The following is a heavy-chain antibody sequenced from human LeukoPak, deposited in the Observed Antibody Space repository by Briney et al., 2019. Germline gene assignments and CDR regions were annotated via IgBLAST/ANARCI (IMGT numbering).Heavy chain of an antibody. CDR1: GYTFTSYY. CDR2: INPSGGST. J-gene: IGHJ3*02. D-gene: IGHD3-22*01. Sequence: ASVKVSCKASGYTFTSYYMHWVRQAPGQGLEWMGIINPSGGSTSYAQKFRGRVTMTRDMSTSTVYMELSSLRSEDTAVYYCARRPRIVQGLHNAFDIWGQGTMATVSS. CDR3: ARRPRIVQGLHNAFDI. V-gene: IGHV1-46*01.